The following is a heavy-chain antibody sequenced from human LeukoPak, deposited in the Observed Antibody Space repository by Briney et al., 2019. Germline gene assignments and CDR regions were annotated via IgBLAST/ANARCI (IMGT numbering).Heavy chain of an antibody. CDR2: IIPIFGTA. CDR3: ASGYCSSTSCYTYGSRWFDP. CDR1: GGTFSSYA. D-gene: IGHD2-2*02. J-gene: IGHJ5*02. V-gene: IGHV1-69*13. Sequence: ASVKVSCKASGGTFSSYAISWERQAPGQGLEWMGGIIPIFGTANYAQKFQGRVTITADESTSTAYMELSSLRSEDTAVYYCASGYCSSTSCYTYGSRWFDPWGQGTLVTVSS.